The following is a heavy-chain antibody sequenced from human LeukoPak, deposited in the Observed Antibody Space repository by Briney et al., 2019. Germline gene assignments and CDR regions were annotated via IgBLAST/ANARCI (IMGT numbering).Heavy chain of an antibody. CDR3: LRGSIGATPFDS. V-gene: IGHV3-33*05. J-gene: IGHJ4*02. CDR1: GFFFMSFG. Sequence: PGGSLRLSCEASGFFFMSFGIHWVRQPPGKGLEWLTLISYDGSQESYTESVQGRFSISRDNSRSTVYLQMDSLRVDDTAIYYCLRGSIGATPFDSWGQGTLVTGSS. D-gene: IGHD1-26*01. CDR2: ISYDGSQE.